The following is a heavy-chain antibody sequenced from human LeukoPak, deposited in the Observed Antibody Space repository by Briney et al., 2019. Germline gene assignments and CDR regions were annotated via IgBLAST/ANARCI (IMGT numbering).Heavy chain of an antibody. CDR2: IIPIFGTA. CDR1: GGTFSSYA. CDR3: ARAGWIQLWSQPHYFDY. D-gene: IGHD5-18*01. J-gene: IGHJ4*02. Sequence: ASVKVSCKASGGTFSSYAISWVRQAPGPGLEWMGGIIPIFGTANYAQKFQGRVTITADKSTSTAYMELSSLRSEDTAVYYCARAGWIQLWSQPHYFDYWGQGTLVTVSS. V-gene: IGHV1-69*06.